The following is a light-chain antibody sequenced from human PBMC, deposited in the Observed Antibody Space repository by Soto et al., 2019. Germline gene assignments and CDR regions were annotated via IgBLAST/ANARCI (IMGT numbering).Light chain of an antibody. Sequence: IVLTQSPGTLSLSPWERATLSCSASQSVNSKVAWYQQKPGQAPRLLIYGASTRATGIPARFSGSGSGTDFTLTISSLEPEDSAVYYCQQRNIWPPVTFGQGTRLEIK. CDR3: QQRNIWPPVT. CDR2: GAS. V-gene: IGKV3-11*01. J-gene: IGKJ5*01. CDR1: QSVNSK.